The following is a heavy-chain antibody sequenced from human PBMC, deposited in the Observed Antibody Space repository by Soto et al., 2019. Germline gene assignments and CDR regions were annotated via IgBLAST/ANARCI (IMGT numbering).Heavy chain of an antibody. Sequence: GGSLRLSCAASGFTFSSYGMHWVRQAPGKGLEWVAVIWYDGSNKYYADSVKGRFTISRDNSKNTLYLQMNSLRAEDTAVYYCARDYARYCSGGNCEYFXHWGQGTLVTVSS. D-gene: IGHD2-15*01. V-gene: IGHV3-33*01. J-gene: IGHJ1*01. CDR3: ARDYARYCSGGNCEYFXH. CDR2: IWYDGSNK. CDR1: GFTFSSYG.